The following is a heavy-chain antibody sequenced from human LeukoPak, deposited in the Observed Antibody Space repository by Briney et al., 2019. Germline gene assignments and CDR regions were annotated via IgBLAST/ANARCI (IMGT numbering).Heavy chain of an antibody. CDR3: ARGRSITLLRGVAMSDGFDI. V-gene: IGHV3-21*06. CDR2: TDTSGRYV. D-gene: IGHD3-10*01. J-gene: IGHJ3*02. CDR1: GFTFSNYG. Sequence: GGSLRLSCAASGFTFSNYGMNWVRQAPGKGLEWISFTDTSGRYVYYGDSVKGRFTISRDNAKNLLFLQMNGLRAEDTALYYCARGRSITLLRGVAMSDGFDIWGQGAMVAVSS.